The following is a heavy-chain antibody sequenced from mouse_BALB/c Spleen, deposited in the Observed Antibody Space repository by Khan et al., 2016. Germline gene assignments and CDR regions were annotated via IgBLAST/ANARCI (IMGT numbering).Heavy chain of an antibody. CDR1: GYAFTNYL. CDR3: AREGDGSYFDC. CDR2: INPGSGGT. V-gene: IGHV1-54*01. Sequence: QVQLQQSGAELVRPGTSVKVSCKASGYAFTNYLIEWVKQRPGQGLEWIGVINPGSGGTNYNEKFKGKATLTADKSSSTAYMQLSSLTSDDSAVYVCAREGDGSYFDCLGQGTTLTVSS. J-gene: IGHJ2*01. D-gene: IGHD2-3*01.